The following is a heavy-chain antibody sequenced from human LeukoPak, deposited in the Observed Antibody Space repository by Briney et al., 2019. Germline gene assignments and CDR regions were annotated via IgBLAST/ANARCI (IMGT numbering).Heavy chain of an antibody. CDR1: GFTFSDYS. CDR3: VSRFDY. J-gene: IGHJ4*02. V-gene: IGHV3-30*03. CDR2: ISHDGTTT. Sequence: PGGSLRLSCEASGFTFSDYSLHWVRQAPDKGLEWVAAISHDGTTTYYADSVQGRFTISRDNSKNTLYLQMDSLRDEDTAVYYFVSRFDYWGQGTLVTVSS.